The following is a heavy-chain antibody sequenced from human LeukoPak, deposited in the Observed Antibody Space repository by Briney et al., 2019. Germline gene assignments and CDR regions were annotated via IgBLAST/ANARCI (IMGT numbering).Heavy chain of an antibody. CDR2: INPSGGST. CDR3: ACSYSSSYDFDY. D-gene: IGHD6-6*01. V-gene: IGHV1-46*01. Sequence: GASVKVSCKASGYTFTSYGISWVRHAPGQGLEGMGIINPSGGSTSYAQKFQGRVTMTRDTSTSTVYMELSSLRSEDTAVYYCACSYSSSYDFDYWGRGTLVTVSS. CDR1: GYTFTSYG. J-gene: IGHJ4*02.